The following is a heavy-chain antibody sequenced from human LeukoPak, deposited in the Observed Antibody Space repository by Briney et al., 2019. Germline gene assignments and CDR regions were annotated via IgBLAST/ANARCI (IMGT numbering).Heavy chain of an antibody. J-gene: IGHJ5*02. Sequence: GGSLRLSCAASGFTFSDYYMSWIRQAPGKGLEWVSYISSSGSTIYYADSVKGRFTISRDNAKNTLYLQMNSLTAEDTAVYYCARHVWFGEHNGHENWFDPWGQGTLVIVSS. D-gene: IGHD3-10*01. CDR3: ARHVWFGEHNGHENWFDP. CDR2: ISSSGSTI. V-gene: IGHV3-11*04. CDR1: GFTFSDYY.